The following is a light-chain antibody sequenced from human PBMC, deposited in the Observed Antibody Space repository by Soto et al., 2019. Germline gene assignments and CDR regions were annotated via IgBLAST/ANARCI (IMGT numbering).Light chain of an antibody. V-gene: IGLV2-14*03. CDR1: SSDIGAYNF. CDR2: DVN. CDR3: SSYTGGSTYV. J-gene: IGLJ1*01. Sequence: QSALTQPASVSGSPGQSITISCTGTSSDIGAYNFVSWYQQHPGKAPKLMLYDVNIRPSGVSNRFSGSKSGNTATLTISGLQGEDEAEYYCSSYTGGSTYVFGTGTKVTVL.